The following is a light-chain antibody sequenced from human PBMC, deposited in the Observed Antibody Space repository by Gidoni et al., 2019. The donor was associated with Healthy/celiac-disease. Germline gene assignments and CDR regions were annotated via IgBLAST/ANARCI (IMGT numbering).Light chain of an antibody. CDR3: QQRSNWPPGLT. V-gene: IGKV3-11*01. Sequence: EIVLTQSPATLSLSPGERATLACRASQSVISYLAWYQQKPGQAPRRLIYYASNRATGIPARFSGSGSGTDFTLTISSLEPEDFAVYYCQQRSNWPPGLTFGGGTKVEIK. CDR2: YAS. CDR1: QSVISY. J-gene: IGKJ4*01.